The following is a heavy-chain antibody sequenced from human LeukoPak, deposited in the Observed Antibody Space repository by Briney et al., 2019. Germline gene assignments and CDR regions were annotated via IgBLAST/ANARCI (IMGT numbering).Heavy chain of an antibody. CDR2: ISAYNGNT. J-gene: IGHJ5*02. CDR1: GYTFTSYG. V-gene: IGHV1-18*01. CDR3: ARIFLSVVAPKRWFDP. Sequence: EASVKVSCKASGYTFTSYGISWVRQAPGQGLEWMGWISAYNGNTNYAQKVQGRVTMTTDTSTSTAYMEVRSLRSDDTAVYYCARIFLSVVAPKRWFDPWGQGTLVTVS. D-gene: IGHD4-23*01.